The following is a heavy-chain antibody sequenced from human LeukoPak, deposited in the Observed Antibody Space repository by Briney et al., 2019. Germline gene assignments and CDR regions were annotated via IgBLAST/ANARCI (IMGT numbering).Heavy chain of an antibody. CDR3: ARDPSNYDFWSGYYT. J-gene: IGHJ5*02. Sequence: SETLSLTCAVFGGSISSSNWWSWVRQPPGKGLEWIGEIYHSGSTNYNPSLKSRVTISVDKSKNQFSLKLSSVTAADTAVYYCARDPSNYDFWSGYYTWGQGTLVTVSS. V-gene: IGHV4-4*02. CDR2: IYHSGST. CDR1: GGSISSSNW. D-gene: IGHD3-3*01.